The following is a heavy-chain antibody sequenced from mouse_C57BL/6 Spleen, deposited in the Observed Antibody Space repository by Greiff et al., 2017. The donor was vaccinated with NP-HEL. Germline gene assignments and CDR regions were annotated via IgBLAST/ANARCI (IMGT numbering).Heavy chain of an antibody. CDR2: ISYDGSN. V-gene: IGHV3-6*01. D-gene: IGHD4-1*01. CDR3: ARDHWDDEGGYFDY. Sequence: EVKLLESGPGLVKPSQSLSLTCSVTGYSITSGYYWNWIRQFPGNKLEWMGYISYDGSNNYNPSLKNRISITRDTSKNQFFLKLNSVTTEDTATYYCARDHWDDEGGYFDYWGQGTTLTVSS. CDR1: GYSITSGYY. J-gene: IGHJ2*01.